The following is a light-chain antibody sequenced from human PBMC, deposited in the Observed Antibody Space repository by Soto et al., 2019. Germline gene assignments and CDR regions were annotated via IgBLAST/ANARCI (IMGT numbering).Light chain of an antibody. J-gene: IGLJ2*01. CDR2: RNN. V-gene: IGLV1-44*01. Sequence: QSVLTQPPSASGTPGQRVTVSCSGSSSNIGSNTVTWYQQLPGTAPKLLISRNNQRPSGVPDRFSGSKSGTSASLAISGLQSEDEADYYCAAWDDSLTGPVFGGGTKLTV. CDR1: SSNIGSNT. CDR3: AAWDDSLTGPV.